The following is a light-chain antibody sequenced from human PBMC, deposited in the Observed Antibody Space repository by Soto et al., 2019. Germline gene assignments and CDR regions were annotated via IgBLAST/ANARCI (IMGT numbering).Light chain of an antibody. CDR3: CSYAGSSTYV. Sequence: QSVRTQPASVSGSPGQSITISCTGASCDVGGYNLVSWYQQHPGKAPKLMIYEVSKRPSGVSNRFSGSKSGSTASLTISGLQAEDEADYYCCSYAGSSTYVFGTGTKVTVL. CDR1: SCDVGGYNL. J-gene: IGLJ1*01. CDR2: EVS. V-gene: IGLV2-23*02.